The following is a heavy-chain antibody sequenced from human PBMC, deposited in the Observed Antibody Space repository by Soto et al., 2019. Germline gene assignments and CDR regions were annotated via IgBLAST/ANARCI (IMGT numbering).Heavy chain of an antibody. CDR3: ARSGVTGTTVL. V-gene: IGHV4-31*03. J-gene: IGHJ4*02. CDR2: IYYSGST. Sequence: SETLSLTCTVSGGSISSGGYYWSWIRQHPGKGLEWIGYIYYSGSTYYNPSLKSRVTISVDTSKNQFSLKLSSVTAAGTAVYYCARSGVTGTTVLWGQGTLVTVSS. D-gene: IGHD1-7*01. CDR1: GGSISSGGYY.